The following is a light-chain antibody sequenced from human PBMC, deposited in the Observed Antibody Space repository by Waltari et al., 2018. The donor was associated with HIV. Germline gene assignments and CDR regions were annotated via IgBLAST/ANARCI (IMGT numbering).Light chain of an antibody. Sequence: QAALTQPACVSGSPGQSITFPCTGTSSDIGSYNLVSWYQQHPGKAPRLRLYEVTKRPSGVSYRLSGSTSGNTASLTISGLQAEDEADYYCCSVAGSTSWVFGGGTKLAVL. V-gene: IGLV2-23*02. CDR2: EVT. J-gene: IGLJ3*02. CDR1: SSDIGSYNL. CDR3: CSVAGSTSWV.